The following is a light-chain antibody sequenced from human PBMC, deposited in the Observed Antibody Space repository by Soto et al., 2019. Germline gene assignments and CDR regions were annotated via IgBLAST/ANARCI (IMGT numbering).Light chain of an antibody. CDR3: QQFGSSSFT. Sequence: EIVLTQSPATLSLSPGERATLSCRASQSVGSYLAWYQQKPGQAPRLLIYGTSSRATGIPDRFSASGSGTDFTLTISRLEPEDFAVYYCQQFGSSSFTFGPGTKVDIK. V-gene: IGKV3-20*01. CDR1: QSVGSY. CDR2: GTS. J-gene: IGKJ3*01.